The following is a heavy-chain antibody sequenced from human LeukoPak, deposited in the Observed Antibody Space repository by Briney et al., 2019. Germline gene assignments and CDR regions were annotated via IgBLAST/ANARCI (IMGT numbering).Heavy chain of an antibody. V-gene: IGHV3-64*01. J-gene: IGHJ4*02. CDR1: GFTFSSYA. CDR2: ISSNGGST. D-gene: IGHD3-22*01. Sequence: GGSLRLSCAASGFTFSSYAMHWVRQAPGKGLEYASAISSNGGSTYYANSVKGRFTISRDNSKNTLYLQMGSLRAEDMAVYYCARDNYYDSSGYFTSYYFDYWGQGTLVTVSS. CDR3: ARDNYYDSSGYFTSYYFDY.